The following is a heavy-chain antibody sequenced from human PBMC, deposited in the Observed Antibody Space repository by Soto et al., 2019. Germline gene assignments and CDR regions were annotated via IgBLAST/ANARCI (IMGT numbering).Heavy chain of an antibody. D-gene: IGHD6-13*01. CDR3: AKAAGFSSSWYPTLDY. Sequence: GGSLRLSXAAPGFTFSSYAMGWVRQAPGKGLEWVAGITGSGDNTNHADSVKGRFTISRDKFRNTLYLEMNSLRPDDTAVYFCAKAAGFSSSWYPTLDYWGQGTLVTVSS. V-gene: IGHV3-23*01. CDR2: ITGSGDNT. J-gene: IGHJ4*02. CDR1: GFTFSSYA.